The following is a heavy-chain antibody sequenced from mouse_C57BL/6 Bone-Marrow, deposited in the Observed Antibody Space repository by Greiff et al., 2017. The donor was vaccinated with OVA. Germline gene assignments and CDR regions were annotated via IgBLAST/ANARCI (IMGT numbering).Heavy chain of an antibody. CDR1: SYTFTSYW. CDR2: IHPNSGST. J-gene: IGHJ2*01. Sequence: QVQLQQPGAELVKPGASVKLSCKASSYTFTSYWMHWVKQRPGQGLEWIGMIHPNSGSTNYNEKFKSKATLTVDKSSSTAYMQLSSLTSEDSAVYYCAVVDGYYFDYWGQGTTLTVSS. V-gene: IGHV1-64*01. D-gene: IGHD2-3*01. CDR3: AVVDGYYFDY.